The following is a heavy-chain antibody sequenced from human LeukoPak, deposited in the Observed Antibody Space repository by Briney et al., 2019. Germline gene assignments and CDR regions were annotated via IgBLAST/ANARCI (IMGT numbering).Heavy chain of an antibody. Sequence: PGGSLRLSCAASGFTFSSYNMNWVRQAPGKGLEWVSSISSGGSYIYYADSVKGRFTISRDIAKTSLYLQMNSLRAEDTAVYYCARAMRAHVDTAMVSWGQGTLVTVSS. CDR1: GFTFSSYN. CDR2: ISSGGSYI. D-gene: IGHD5-18*01. J-gene: IGHJ5*02. V-gene: IGHV3-21*06. CDR3: ARAMRAHVDTAMVS.